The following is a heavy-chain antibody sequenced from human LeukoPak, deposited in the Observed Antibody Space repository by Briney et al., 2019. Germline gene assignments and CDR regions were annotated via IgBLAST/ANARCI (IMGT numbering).Heavy chain of an antibody. CDR1: GYTFTSYG. CDR2: ISVYNGNT. CDR3: ARDTPRVVVPAACDY. D-gene: IGHD2-2*01. J-gene: IGHJ4*02. V-gene: IGHV1-18*01. Sequence: ASVKVSCKASGYTFTSYGISWVRQAPGQGLEWMGWISVYNGNTNYAQKLQGRVTMTTDTSTSTAYMELRSLRSDDTAVYYCARDTPRVVVPAACDYWGQGTLVTVSS.